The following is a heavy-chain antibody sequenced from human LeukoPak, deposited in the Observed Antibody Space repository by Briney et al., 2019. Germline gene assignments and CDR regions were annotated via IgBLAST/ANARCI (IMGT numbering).Heavy chain of an antibody. J-gene: IGHJ5*02. D-gene: IGHD5-24*01. Sequence: ASVKVSCKASGYTFTGYYMHWVRQAPGQGLEWMGRINADSGFTNYAQKFEGRVTMTRDTSTSTIYMELSSLTSDDTAVLYCARGPVRDGFDLWGQGTLVTVSS. CDR1: GYTFTGYY. V-gene: IGHV1-2*06. CDR3: ARGPVRDGFDL. CDR2: INADSGFT.